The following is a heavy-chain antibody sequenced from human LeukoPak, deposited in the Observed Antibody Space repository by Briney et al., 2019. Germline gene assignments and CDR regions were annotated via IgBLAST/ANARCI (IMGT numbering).Heavy chain of an antibody. D-gene: IGHD1-26*01. CDR3: ARGSGRSFDY. V-gene: IGHV3-48*02. CDR1: GFKFSSYS. CDR2: ISSSSNTI. J-gene: IGHJ4*02. Sequence: GGSLRLSCAASGFKFSSYSMNWVRQAPGKGLEWFSYISSSSNTIYYADSVKGRFTISRDNDKNSLYLQMNSLRDEDTAVYYCARGSGRSFDYWGQGTLVSVPS.